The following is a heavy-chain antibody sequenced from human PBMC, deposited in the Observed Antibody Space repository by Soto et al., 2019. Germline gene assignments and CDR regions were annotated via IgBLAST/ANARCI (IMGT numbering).Heavy chain of an antibody. J-gene: IGHJ6*02. D-gene: IGHD2-2*03. Sequence: GASVKVSCKASGGTFSSYAISWVRQAPGQGLEWMGGIIPIFGTANYAQKFQGRVTITADESTSTAYMELSSLRSEDTAVYYCARGGYYISTSCFERSYYYYGMDVWGQGTTVTVSS. CDR1: GGTFSSYA. V-gene: IGHV1-69*13. CDR3: ARGGYYISTSCFERSYYYYGMDV. CDR2: IIPIFGTA.